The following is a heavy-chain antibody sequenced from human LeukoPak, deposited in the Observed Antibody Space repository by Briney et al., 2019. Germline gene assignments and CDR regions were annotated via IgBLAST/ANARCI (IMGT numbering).Heavy chain of an antibody. Sequence: SGGSLRLSCTASGFTFGDYAMSWFRQAPGKGLECVGFIRSKAYGGTTEYAASVKGRFIISRDDSKSIVYLQMNGLKTNDTAVYYCTGLKGTGWPIDYWGQGTLVTVSS. CDR3: TGLKGTGWPIDY. J-gene: IGHJ4*02. D-gene: IGHD6-19*01. CDR1: GFTFGDYA. CDR2: IRSKAYGGTT. V-gene: IGHV3-49*03.